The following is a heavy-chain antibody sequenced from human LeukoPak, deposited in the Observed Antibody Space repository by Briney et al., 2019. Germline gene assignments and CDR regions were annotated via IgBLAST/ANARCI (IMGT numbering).Heavy chain of an antibody. D-gene: IGHD6-19*01. CDR3: ARVAVAGTGSDAFDI. CDR1: GYTLSSYA. J-gene: IGHJ3*02. V-gene: IGHV1-18*01. Sequence: ASVKVSCKASGYTLSSYAISWVRQAPGQGLEWIGWISAYNGNTNYAQKPQGRVTMTTDTSTSTAYMELRSLRSDDTAVYYCARVAVAGTGSDAFDIWGQGTMVTVSS. CDR2: ISAYNGNT.